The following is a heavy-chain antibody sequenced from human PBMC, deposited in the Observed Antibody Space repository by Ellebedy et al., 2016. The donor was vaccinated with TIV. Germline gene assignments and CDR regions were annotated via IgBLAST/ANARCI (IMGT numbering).Heavy chain of an antibody. Sequence: GESLKISCAASGFTFSTYAMAWVRQTPGKGLEWVSTISHTGSRTYYADSVKGRFTISRDNSKNTLYLQMNSLRAEDTVVYYCVRGNFEAAFDYWGQGTLVTASS. CDR2: ISHTGSRT. CDR3: VRGNFEAAFDY. D-gene: IGHD2/OR15-2a*01. J-gene: IGHJ4*02. V-gene: IGHV3-23*01. CDR1: GFTFSTYA.